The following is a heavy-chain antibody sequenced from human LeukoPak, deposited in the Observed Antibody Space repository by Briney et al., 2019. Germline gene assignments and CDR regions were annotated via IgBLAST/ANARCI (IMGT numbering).Heavy chain of an antibody. D-gene: IGHD3-22*01. CDR3: ARDLKTNYDSSGNPY. CDR2: IIPILGIA. V-gene: IGHV1-69*04. Sequence: GASVKVSCKASGGTFSSYAISWVRQAPGQGLEWMGRIIPILGIANYAQKFQGRVTITADKSTSTAYMELSSLRSEDTAVYYCARDLKTNYDSSGNPYWGQGTMVTVSS. CDR1: GGTFSSYA. J-gene: IGHJ3*01.